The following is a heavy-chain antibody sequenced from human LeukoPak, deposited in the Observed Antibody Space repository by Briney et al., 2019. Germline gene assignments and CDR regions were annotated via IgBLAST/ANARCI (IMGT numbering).Heavy chain of an antibody. V-gene: IGHV3-20*01. D-gene: IGHD2-2*01. CDR3: ARVAVPAAINYYMDV. Sequence: GGSLRLSCAASGFTLDDYGMSWVRQAPGKGLEWVSGINWNGGSTGYADSVKGRFTISRDNAKNSLYLQMNSLRAEDTALYHCARVAVPAAINYYMDVWGKGTTVTVSS. CDR2: INWNGGST. CDR1: GFTLDDYG. J-gene: IGHJ6*03.